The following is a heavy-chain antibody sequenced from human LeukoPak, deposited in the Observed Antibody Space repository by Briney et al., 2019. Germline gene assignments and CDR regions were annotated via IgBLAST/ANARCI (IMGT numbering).Heavy chain of an antibody. CDR3: ASSPPVH. J-gene: IGHJ4*02. Sequence: GGSLRLYCAAYGFTFSSYDLHWLRQAPGQGLEWVAVISYGGSNKYYADSVKGRFTISRDNSKTWLYLQMNSLRVEDTAVYYCASSPPVHWGQGTLVTVSS. D-gene: IGHD6-6*01. CDR1: GFTFSSYD. CDR2: ISYGGSNK. V-gene: IGHV3-30-3*01.